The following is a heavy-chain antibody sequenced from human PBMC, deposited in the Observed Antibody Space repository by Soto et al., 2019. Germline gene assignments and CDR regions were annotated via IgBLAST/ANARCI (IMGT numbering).Heavy chain of an antibody. CDR3: AKSAYDSSGYYRDFDY. Sequence: EVQLLESGGGLVQPGGSLRLSCVASGFTFRTYAMSWVRQAPGKGLEWVSAISGSGGSIYHADSAKGRFTISRDNSKNTLYMQMNSLRAEDTAVYYCAKSAYDSSGYYRDFDYLGQGTLVTVSS. D-gene: IGHD3-22*01. J-gene: IGHJ4*02. CDR2: ISGSGGSI. CDR1: GFTFRTYA. V-gene: IGHV3-23*01.